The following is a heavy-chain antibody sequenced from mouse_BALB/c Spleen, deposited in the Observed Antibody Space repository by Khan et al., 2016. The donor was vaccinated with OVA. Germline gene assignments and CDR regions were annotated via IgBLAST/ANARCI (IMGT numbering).Heavy chain of an antibody. CDR3: ARNYDYDEGLAY. J-gene: IGHJ3*01. CDR1: GFSLTSHG. CDR2: IWSGGST. D-gene: IGHD2-4*01. Sequence: VQLKQSGPGLVQPSQSLSITCTVSGFSLTSHGVHWVRQSPGKGLEWLGVIWSGGSTDYSAAFISRLSITKDNSKSQVFFKMNSLQANDTAIYYCARNYDYDEGLAYWGQGTLVTVSA. V-gene: IGHV2-2*02.